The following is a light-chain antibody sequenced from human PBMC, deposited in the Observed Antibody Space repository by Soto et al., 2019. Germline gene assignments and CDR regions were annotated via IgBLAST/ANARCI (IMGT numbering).Light chain of an antibody. CDR1: QSVGRS. CDR3: QQYDNWPSVT. J-gene: IGKJ4*01. Sequence: EIVLTQSPGTLSLSPGERATLSCRASQSVGRSLAWYQQKPGQAPRLLIYGTSARATGIPATFSGSGSGTEFTLTISSLQSEDFAIYYCQQYDNWPSVTFGGGTKVDIK. V-gene: IGKV3-15*01. CDR2: GTS.